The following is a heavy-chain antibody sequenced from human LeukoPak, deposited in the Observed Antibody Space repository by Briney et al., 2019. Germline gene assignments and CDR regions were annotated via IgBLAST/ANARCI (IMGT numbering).Heavy chain of an antibody. D-gene: IGHD3-10*01. CDR3: AKNTGYYYSSGTSAFDY. V-gene: IGHV3-23*01. CDR1: GFTFSSYA. CDR2: ISGSGGST. J-gene: IGHJ4*02. Sequence: GGSLRLSCAASGFTFSSYAMSWIRQAPGKGLEWVSAISGSGGSTYYADSVKGRFTISRDNFKNTLYLQMSSLRAEDSAVYYCAKNTGYYYSSGTSAFDYWGQGTLVTVSS.